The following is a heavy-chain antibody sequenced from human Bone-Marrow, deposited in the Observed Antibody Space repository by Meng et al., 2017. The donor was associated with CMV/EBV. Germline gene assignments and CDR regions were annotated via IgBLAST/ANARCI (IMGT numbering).Heavy chain of an antibody. CDR3: ARVEQLIFDY. D-gene: IGHD6-6*01. CDR2: TYYRSKWYN. J-gene: IGHJ4*02. Sequence: QHSGPDLVKPSQPLPLTCAISGDSVSSNSAAWNWLRQSPSRGLEWLGRTYYRSKWYNDYAVSVKSRITINPDTSKNQFSLQLNSVTPEDTAVYYCARVEQLIFDYWGQGTQVTVSS. CDR1: GDSVSSNSAA. V-gene: IGHV6-1*01.